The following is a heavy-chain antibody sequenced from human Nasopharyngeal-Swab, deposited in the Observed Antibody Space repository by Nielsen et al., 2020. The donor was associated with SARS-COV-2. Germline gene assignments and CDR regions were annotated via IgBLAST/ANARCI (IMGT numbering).Heavy chain of an antibody. CDR1: GGSISSYY. CDR3: ARESARRHYYYGMDV. J-gene: IGHJ6*02. CDR2: IYYSGST. Sequence: SETLSLTCTVSGGSISSYYWSWIRQPPGKGLEWIGYIYYSGSTNYNPSLESRVTISVATSKNQFSLKLSSVTAADTAVYYCARESARRHYYYGMDVWGQGTTVTVSS. D-gene: IGHD6-6*01. V-gene: IGHV4-59*13.